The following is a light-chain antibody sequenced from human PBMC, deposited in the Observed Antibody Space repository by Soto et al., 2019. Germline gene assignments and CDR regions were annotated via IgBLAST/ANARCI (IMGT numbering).Light chain of an antibody. Sequence: EIVLTQSPGTLSLSPGARATLSCRASQSVNGNFLAWYQQKPGQAPRLLIYAASSRATGVPDRFSGSGSGTDFSLTISSLQSEDFATYYCQQYHTFWTFGQGTKV. V-gene: IGKV3-20*01. CDR3: QQYHTFWT. CDR1: QSVNGNF. CDR2: AAS. J-gene: IGKJ1*01.